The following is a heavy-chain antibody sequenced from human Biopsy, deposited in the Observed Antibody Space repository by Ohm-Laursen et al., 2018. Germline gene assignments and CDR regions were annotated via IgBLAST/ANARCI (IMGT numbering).Heavy chain of an antibody. CDR2: ISYTGYT. CDR1: GGSFTGHY. Sequence: TLSHTCTVSGGSFTGHYWSWIRQPPGKGLEWIGHISYTGYTSYNASLKSRVTISLDTSRKHFSLRLTSLAAADTAVYYCARGSNEYGGLYFPHWGQGTLVTVSS. V-gene: IGHV4-59*11. CDR3: ARGSNEYGGLYFPH. J-gene: IGHJ1*01. D-gene: IGHD4-23*01.